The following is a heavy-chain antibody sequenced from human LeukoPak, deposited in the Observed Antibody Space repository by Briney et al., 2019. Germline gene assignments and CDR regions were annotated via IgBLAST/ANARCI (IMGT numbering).Heavy chain of an antibody. V-gene: IGHV3-33*01. D-gene: IGHD6-19*01. Sequence: PGGSLRLSCAASGFSFSSYVIHWVRQAPGKGLEWVAVIWYDGSNKYYADSVKGRFTISRDNSKSTLYLEMNSLRAEDTAVYYCARWDSSGFDYWGQGTLVTVSS. CDR1: GFSFSSYV. CDR3: ARWDSSGFDY. J-gene: IGHJ4*02. CDR2: IWYDGSNK.